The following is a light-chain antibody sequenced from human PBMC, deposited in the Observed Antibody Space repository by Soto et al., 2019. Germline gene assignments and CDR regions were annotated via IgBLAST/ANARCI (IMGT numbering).Light chain of an antibody. V-gene: IGKV3-20*01. Sequence: EIVLTQSPGTLSLSPGERATLSCRASQSVSSSYLAWHQQKPGQAPRLVIYGASRRATGIPDRFSGGGSGTDFTLTISRLEPEDFAVYYCHQYGGSPQTFGQGTKVDIK. CDR2: GAS. CDR1: QSVSSSY. J-gene: IGKJ1*01. CDR3: HQYGGSPQT.